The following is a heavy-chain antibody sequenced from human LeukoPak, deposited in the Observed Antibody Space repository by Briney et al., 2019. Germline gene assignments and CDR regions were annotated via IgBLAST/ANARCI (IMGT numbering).Heavy chain of an antibody. J-gene: IGHJ4*02. Sequence: GGPLRLSCAASGFTFIIYSMNWVRQAPGKGLEWVSYISSSSSTIYYADSVKGRFTISRDNAKNSLYLQMNSLRDEDTAVYYCARAPSRRDSSGSFDSWGQGTLVTVSS. CDR1: GFTFIIYS. D-gene: IGHD3-22*01. CDR2: ISSSSSTI. V-gene: IGHV3-48*02. CDR3: ARAPSRRDSSGSFDS.